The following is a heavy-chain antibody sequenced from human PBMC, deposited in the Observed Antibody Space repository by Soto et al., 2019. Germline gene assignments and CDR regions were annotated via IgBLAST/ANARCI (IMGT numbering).Heavy chain of an antibody. J-gene: IGHJ3*02. D-gene: IGHD3-22*01. Sequence: QVQLVQSGAEVKKPGASVKVSCKASGYTFTSYGISWVRQAPGQGLEWMGWISAYNGNTNYAQKLQGRVTMTTDTYTSTGDMELRSVRSYDTAVSYCARPQYYDSSGSDAFDIWGQGTMVTVSS. CDR2: ISAYNGNT. V-gene: IGHV1-18*04. CDR1: GYTFTSYG. CDR3: ARPQYYDSSGSDAFDI.